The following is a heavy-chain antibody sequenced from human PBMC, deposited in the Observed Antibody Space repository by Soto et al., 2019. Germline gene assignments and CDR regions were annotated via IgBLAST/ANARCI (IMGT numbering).Heavy chain of an antibody. V-gene: IGHV3-23*01. D-gene: IGHD3-3*02. J-gene: IGHJ4*02. CDR3: AKERRTYGGSRDPSDS. CDR2: ISGSGGST. CDR1: GFTFSSFA. Sequence: EVQLLESGGGLLQPGGSLRLSCAASGFTFSSFALSWVRQAPGKGLEWVSSISGSGGSTYYADSVKGRFTISRDNSKNTLFMHMNSLRVEDTAVYFCAKERRTYGGSRDPSDSWGQGTLVTVSS.